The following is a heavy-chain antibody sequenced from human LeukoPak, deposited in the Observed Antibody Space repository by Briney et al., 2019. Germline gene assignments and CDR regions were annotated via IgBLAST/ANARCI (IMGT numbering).Heavy chain of an antibody. CDR1: GYTFTGYY. CDR2: INPNSGGT. Sequence: ASVKVSCKAPGYTFTGYYMHWVRQAPGQGLEWMGWINPNSGGTNYAQKFQGRVTMTRDTSISTAYMELSRLRSDDTAVYYCARLYSSGWYDLDYWGQGTLVTVSS. D-gene: IGHD6-19*01. CDR3: ARLYSSGWYDLDY. J-gene: IGHJ4*02. V-gene: IGHV1-2*02.